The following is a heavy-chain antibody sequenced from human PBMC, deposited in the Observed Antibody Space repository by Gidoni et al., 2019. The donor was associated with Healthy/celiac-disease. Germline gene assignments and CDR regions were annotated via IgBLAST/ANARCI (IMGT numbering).Heavy chain of an antibody. J-gene: IGHJ4*02. Sequence: EVQLVESGGGVVQPGGSLRRPCAAYGFTFRSYWMHWVRQAPGKGLVWVSRINSDGSSTSYAASVKGRFTISSDNAKNTLYLQMTSLRAEDTAVYYCARDLTASIAAGVYWGQGTLVTVSS. D-gene: IGHD6-13*01. CDR2: INSDGSST. V-gene: IGHV3-74*01. CDR3: ARDLTASIAAGVY. CDR1: GFTFRSYW.